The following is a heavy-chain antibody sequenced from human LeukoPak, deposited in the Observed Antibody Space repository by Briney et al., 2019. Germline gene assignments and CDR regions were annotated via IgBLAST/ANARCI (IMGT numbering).Heavy chain of an antibody. CDR3: AHRRSGYNWNHGDFDY. J-gene: IGHJ4*02. CDR1: GFSLSTSGVG. V-gene: IGHV2-5*02. Sequence: SGPTLVKATQTLMLTCSFSGFSLSTSGVGVGWIRQSPGKALEWLALIYWDDDKRYITSLKSRLAIFEDTSNNQVVLIMTNMDPVDTATYFCAHRRSGYNWNHGDFDYWGQGTLVTVSS. D-gene: IGHD1-14*01. CDR2: IYWDDDK.